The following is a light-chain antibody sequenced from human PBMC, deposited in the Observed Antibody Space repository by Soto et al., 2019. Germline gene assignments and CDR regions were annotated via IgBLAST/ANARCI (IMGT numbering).Light chain of an antibody. Sequence: DIQITQSPSSLSASVGDRVNVPCRASQSISSYLNWYQQKPGKAPKLLIYAASSLQSGVPSRFSGSGSGTDFTLTISSLQPEDFATYYCQQSYSTPRTFGQGTKVDIK. V-gene: IGKV1-39*01. J-gene: IGKJ1*01. CDR2: AAS. CDR3: QQSYSTPRT. CDR1: QSISSY.